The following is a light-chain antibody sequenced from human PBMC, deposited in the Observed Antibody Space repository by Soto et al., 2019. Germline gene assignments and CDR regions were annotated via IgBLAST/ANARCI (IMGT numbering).Light chain of an antibody. CDR2: EVS. CDR1: SSDVGSYNL. Sequence: QSALTQPASVSGSPGQSITISCTGTSSDVGSYNLVSWYQQHPGKAPKLIIYEVSYRPSGVSNRFSGSKSGNTASLTISGLQGEDEAHYYCSSYTSSSPAVFGGGTKVTVL. V-gene: IGLV2-14*02. J-gene: IGLJ2*01. CDR3: SSYTSSSPAV.